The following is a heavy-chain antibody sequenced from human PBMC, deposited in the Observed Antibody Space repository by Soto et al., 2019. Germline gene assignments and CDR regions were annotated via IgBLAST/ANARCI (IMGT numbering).Heavy chain of an antibody. CDR1: GGSISSGDYY. Sequence: PSETLSLTCTVSGGSISSGDYYWSWIRQPPGKGLEWIGYIYYSGSTYYNPSLKSRVTISVDTSKNQFSLKLSSVTAADTAVYYCARGLYSYGNEDYYYYGRDVGAQGTTVTVSS. D-gene: IGHD5-18*01. CDR3: ARGLYSYGNEDYYYYGRDV. V-gene: IGHV4-30-4*01. CDR2: IYYSGST. J-gene: IGHJ6*02.